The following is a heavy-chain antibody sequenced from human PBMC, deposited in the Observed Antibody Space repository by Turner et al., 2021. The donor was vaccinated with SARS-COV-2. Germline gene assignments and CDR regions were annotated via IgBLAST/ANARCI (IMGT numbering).Heavy chain of an antibody. CDR1: GGTFSTYA. J-gene: IGHJ4*02. CDR3: ARVGLGGSSWPKDVDY. D-gene: IGHD6-13*01. V-gene: IGHV1-69*01. CDR2: ISPIWVTA. Sequence: QVQLVQSGAEVKKPGSSVTASCKAAGGTFSTYAISWVRQAPGQGLEGREGISPIWVTATYARKFQAGVTIPAGESTTTAYMERSSRRSEDTAVYYCARVGLGGSSWPKDVDYWGQGTLVTVSS.